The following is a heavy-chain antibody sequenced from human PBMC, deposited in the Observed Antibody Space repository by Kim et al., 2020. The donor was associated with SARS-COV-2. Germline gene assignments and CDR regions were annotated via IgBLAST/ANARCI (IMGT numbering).Heavy chain of an antibody. Sequence: SETLSLTCTVSGYSISSGYYWGWIRQPPGKGLEWIGSIYHSGSTYYNPSLKSRVTISVDTSKNQFSLKLSSVTAADTAVYYCARVLPYYYGSGSYYNAHPAKPWFDPWGQGTLVTVSS. CDR3: ARVLPYYYGSGSYYNAHPAKPWFDP. J-gene: IGHJ5*02. V-gene: IGHV4-38-2*02. CDR2: IYHSGST. CDR1: GYSISSGYY. D-gene: IGHD3-10*01.